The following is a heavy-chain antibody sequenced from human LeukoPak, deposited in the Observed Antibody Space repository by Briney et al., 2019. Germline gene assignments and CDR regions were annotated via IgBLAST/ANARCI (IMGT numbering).Heavy chain of an antibody. Sequence: GGSLRLSCAASGFTFSSYGMHWVRQAPGKGLEWVAVIWYDGSNKYYADSVKGRFTISRDNSKNTLYLQMNSLRAEDTAVYYCAKDGHSGSYYDYWGQGTLVTVSS. CDR1: GFTFSSYG. D-gene: IGHD1-26*01. J-gene: IGHJ4*02. CDR2: IWYDGSNK. CDR3: AKDGHSGSYYDY. V-gene: IGHV3-33*06.